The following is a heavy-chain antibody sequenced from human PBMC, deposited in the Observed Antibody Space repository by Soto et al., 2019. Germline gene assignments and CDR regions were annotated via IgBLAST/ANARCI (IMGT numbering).Heavy chain of an antibody. D-gene: IGHD6-6*01. V-gene: IGHV4-30-4*01. J-gene: IGHJ5*02. Sequence: QVQLQESGPGLVKPSQTLSLTCTVSGGSISSGDYYWSWIRQPPGKGLEWIGYIYYSGSTYYSPSLKSRVXXXVXSSKHQFSLKLSSVTAADTAVYYCARERPDGARLDPWGQGTLVTVSS. CDR3: ARERPDGARLDP. CDR1: GGSISSGDYY. CDR2: IYYSGST.